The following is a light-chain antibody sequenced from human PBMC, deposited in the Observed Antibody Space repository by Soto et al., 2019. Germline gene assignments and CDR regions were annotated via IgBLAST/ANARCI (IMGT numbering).Light chain of an antibody. CDR1: QSVGTY. V-gene: IGKV3-20*01. Sequence: DTVLTQSPGTLSLSPGERATLSCRASQSVGTYLAWHQQKPGQTPRLLVYGASSRATGIPDRFSGSGSGTDFTLTISRLEPEDFAVYYCQQHGTSPITFGQGTRLEIK. J-gene: IGKJ5*01. CDR3: QQHGTSPIT. CDR2: GAS.